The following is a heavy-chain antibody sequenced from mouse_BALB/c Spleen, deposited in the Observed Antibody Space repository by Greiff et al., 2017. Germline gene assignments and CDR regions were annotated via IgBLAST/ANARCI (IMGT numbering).Heavy chain of an antibody. D-gene: IGHD2-4*01. CDR1: GFTFSDYY. V-gene: IGHV5-4*02. CDR2: ISDGGSYT. Sequence: EVKLMESGGGLVKPGGSLKLSCAASGFTFSDYYMYWVRQTPEKRLEWVATISDGGSYTYYPDSVKGRFTISRDNAKNNLYLQMSSLKSEDTAMYYCARGYYDYLDYWGQGTTLTVSS. J-gene: IGHJ2*01. CDR3: ARGYYDYLDY.